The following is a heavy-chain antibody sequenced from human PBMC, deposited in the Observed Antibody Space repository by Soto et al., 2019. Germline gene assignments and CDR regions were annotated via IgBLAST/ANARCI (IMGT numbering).Heavy chain of an antibody. CDR2: IWYNGNNK. CDR1: GFTISGYG. CDR3: ARGTLLDIVLVPAAIRGYYYGMDV. J-gene: IGHJ6*02. V-gene: IGHV3-33*01. Sequence: GGSLRLSCEASGFTISGYGMHWVRQAPGTGPEWVAVIWYNGNNKYYADSVKGRFTISRDNAKNTLYLQMNSLRAEDTAVYYCARGTLLDIVLVPAAIRGYYYGMDVWGQGTTVTVSS. D-gene: IGHD2-2*01.